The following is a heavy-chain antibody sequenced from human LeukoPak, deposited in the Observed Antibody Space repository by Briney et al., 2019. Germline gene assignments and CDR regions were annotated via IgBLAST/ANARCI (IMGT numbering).Heavy chain of an antibody. CDR1: GGSISSYY. V-gene: IGHV4-59*12. J-gene: IGHJ5*02. CDR2: IYYSGST. Sequence: SETLSLTCTVSGGSISSYYWSWIRQTPGKGLEWVGDIYYSGSTNYNPSLKSRATISVDTSKNQFSLKLSSVTAADTAVYFCAREVALTRLPYNWFDPWGQGTLVTVSS. CDR3: AREVALTRLPYNWFDP. D-gene: IGHD2-21*01.